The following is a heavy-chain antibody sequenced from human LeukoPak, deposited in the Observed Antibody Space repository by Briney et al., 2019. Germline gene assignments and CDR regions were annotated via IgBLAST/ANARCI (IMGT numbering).Heavy chain of an antibody. V-gene: IGHV3-30*03. CDR3: AREGYDTI. J-gene: IGHJ4*02. D-gene: IGHD5-12*01. CDR1: GFTFSRYG. Sequence: GGSLRLSCAASGFTFSRYGMHWVRQAPGKGLEWVAVISYDGSNKYYADSVKGRFTISRDNAKNSLYLQMNSLRAEDTAVYYCAREGYDTIWGQGTLVTVSS. CDR2: ISYDGSNK.